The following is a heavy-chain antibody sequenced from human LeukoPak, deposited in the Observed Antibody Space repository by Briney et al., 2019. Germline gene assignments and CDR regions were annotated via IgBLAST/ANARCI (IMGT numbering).Heavy chain of an antibody. CDR1: GFTFSTYT. CDR2: ISSSNSFI. Sequence: GGSLRLSCAASGFTFSTYTMNWVRQAPGEGLEWVSSISSSNSFIYYADSVKGRFIVSRDNAKNSVYLQMNSLRAEDTAVYYCATMSTVIRPFDYWGQGTLVTVSS. CDR3: ATMSTVIRPFDY. J-gene: IGHJ4*02. D-gene: IGHD4-11*01. V-gene: IGHV3-21*01.